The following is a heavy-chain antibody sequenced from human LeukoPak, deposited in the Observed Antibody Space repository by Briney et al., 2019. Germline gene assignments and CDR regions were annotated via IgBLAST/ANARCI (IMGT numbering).Heavy chain of an antibody. J-gene: IGHJ4*02. CDR1: GFTFSSYG. CDR3: AKPVGATGVLDY. V-gene: IGHV3-30*18. CDR2: ISYDGSNK. D-gene: IGHD1-26*01. Sequence: GGSLRPSCAASGFTFSSYGMHWVRQAPGKGLEWVAVISYDGSNKYYADSVKGRFTISRDNSKNTLYLQMNSLRAEDTAVYYCAKPVGATGVLDYWGQGTLVTVSS.